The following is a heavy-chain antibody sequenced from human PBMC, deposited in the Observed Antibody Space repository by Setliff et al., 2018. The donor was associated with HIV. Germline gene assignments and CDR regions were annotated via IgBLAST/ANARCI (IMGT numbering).Heavy chain of an antibody. Sequence: SETLSLTCTVSGGSISSYYWSWIRQPPGKGLEWIGYIYTSGSTNYNPSLKSRVTVSVDTSKNQFSLKLSSVTAADTAVYYCARCVTYYNFWSGYWGYYYYMDVWGKGTTVTVSS. CDR3: ARCVTYYNFWSGYWGYYYYMDV. J-gene: IGHJ6*03. D-gene: IGHD3-3*01. CDR1: GGSISSYY. V-gene: IGHV4-4*08. CDR2: IYTSGST.